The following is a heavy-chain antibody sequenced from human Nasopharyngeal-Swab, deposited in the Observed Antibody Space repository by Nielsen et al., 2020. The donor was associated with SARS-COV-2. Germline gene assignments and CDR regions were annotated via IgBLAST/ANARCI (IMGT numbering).Heavy chain of an antibody. J-gene: IGHJ4*02. CDR2: IWHDGNDE. CDR1: GFSFGSYG. V-gene: IGHV3-33*01. D-gene: IGHD1-14*01. Sequence: GESLKISCAASGFSFGSYGMHWVRQAPGKGLEWVAVIWHDGNDEDYADSVRGRFTVSRDNSKKTLYLQMDSLRTEDTATYYCARYPGRDEPIDYWGQGTLVTVSS. CDR3: ARYPGRDEPIDY.